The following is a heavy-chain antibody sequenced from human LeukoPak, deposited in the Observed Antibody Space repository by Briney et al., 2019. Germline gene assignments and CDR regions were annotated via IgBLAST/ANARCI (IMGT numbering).Heavy chain of an antibody. Sequence: GGSLRLSCAASGFTFDDYGTSWVRQAPGKGLEWVSGINWNGGSTGYADSVKGRFTISRDNAKNSLYLQMNSLRAEDTALYHCARVRTGSGIRGWFDPWGQGTLVTVSS. CDR1: GFTFDDYG. CDR2: INWNGGST. J-gene: IGHJ5*02. D-gene: IGHD3-10*01. V-gene: IGHV3-20*01. CDR3: ARVRTGSGIRGWFDP.